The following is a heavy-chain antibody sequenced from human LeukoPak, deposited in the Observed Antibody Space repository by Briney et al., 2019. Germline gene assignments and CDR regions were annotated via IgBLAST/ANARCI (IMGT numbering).Heavy chain of an antibody. CDR3: ARSLYWKGGIAVAGTRWAFDI. Sequence: GESLKISCKGSGYSFTSYWIGWVRQMPGKGLEWMGIIYPGDSDTRYSPSFQGQVTISADKSISTAYLQWSSLKASDTAMYYCARSLYWKGGIAVAGTRWAFDIWGQGTMVTVSS. J-gene: IGHJ3*02. V-gene: IGHV5-51*01. CDR2: IYPGDSDT. D-gene: IGHD6-19*01. CDR1: GYSFTSYW.